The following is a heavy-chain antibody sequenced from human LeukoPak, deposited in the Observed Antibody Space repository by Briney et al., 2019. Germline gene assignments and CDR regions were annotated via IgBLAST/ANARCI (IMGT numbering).Heavy chain of an antibody. CDR1: GFTPSSYI. V-gene: IGHV3-21*01. J-gene: IGHJ3*02. CDR2: ITSSSSYI. CDR3: ARSRVAVAGTGAFDI. Sequence: GGSLRLSCVASGFTPSSYIMNWVRQAPGKGLEWVSSITSSSSYILYADSVKGRFATSRDNAKSSLGLQMNSRRAEDTAVYYCARSRVAVAGTGAFDIWGQGTTVTVSS. D-gene: IGHD6-19*01.